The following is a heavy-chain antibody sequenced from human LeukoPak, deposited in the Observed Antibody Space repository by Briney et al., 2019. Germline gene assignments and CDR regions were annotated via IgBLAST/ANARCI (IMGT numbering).Heavy chain of an antibody. D-gene: IGHD4-23*01. V-gene: IGHV1-2*02. Sequence: GASVKVSCKASGYTFTGFYMHWVRQAPGQGLEWMGWINPNSGVTNYAQKFQGRVTMTTDTSISTAYMGLSGLRSDDTAVYYCARTQTLDYWGQGTLVTVSS. CDR1: GYTFTGFY. CDR3: ARTQTLDY. CDR2: INPNSGVT. J-gene: IGHJ4*02.